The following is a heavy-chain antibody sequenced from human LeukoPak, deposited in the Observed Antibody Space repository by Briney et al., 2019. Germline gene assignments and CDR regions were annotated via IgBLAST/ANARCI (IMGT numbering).Heavy chain of an antibody. Sequence: SETLSLTCTVSGGSISSYYWSWIRQPPGKGLEWIGYIYYSGSTNYNPSLKSRVTISVDTSKNQFSLKLSSVTAADTAVYYCATRGYSYGPYYFDYWGQGTLVTVSS. D-gene: IGHD5-18*01. CDR3: ATRGYSYGPYYFDY. V-gene: IGHV4-59*12. CDR1: GGSISSYY. CDR2: IYYSGST. J-gene: IGHJ4*02.